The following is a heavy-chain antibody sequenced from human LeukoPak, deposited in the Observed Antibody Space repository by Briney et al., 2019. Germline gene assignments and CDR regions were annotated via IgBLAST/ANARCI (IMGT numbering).Heavy chain of an antibody. CDR2: VSAYNGNT. CDR1: GYTFTSYG. Sequence: ASVKVSCKGSGYTFTSYGITWVRLAPGQGLEWMGWVSAYNGNTNYAQKLQARVTMTTDTSTSTAYMELRSLRSDDTAVYYCAMGLMGPTTRLDYWGQGTLVTVSS. J-gene: IGHJ4*02. V-gene: IGHV1-18*01. CDR3: AMGLMGPTTRLDY. D-gene: IGHD1-26*01.